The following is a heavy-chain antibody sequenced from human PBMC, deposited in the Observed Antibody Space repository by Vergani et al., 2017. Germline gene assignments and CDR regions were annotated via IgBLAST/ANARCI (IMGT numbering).Heavy chain of an antibody. V-gene: IGHV4-59*12. CDR2: IYYSGST. J-gene: IGHJ3*02. Sequence: QVQLQESGPGLVKPSETLSPTCTVSGGSISSYYWSWIRQPPGKGLEWIGYIYYSGSTNYNPSLKSRVTISVDTSKNQFSLKLSSVTAADTAVYYCATTGDSVFGDDAFDIWGQGTMVTVSS. D-gene: IGHD7-27*01. CDR3: ATTGDSVFGDDAFDI. CDR1: GGSISSYY.